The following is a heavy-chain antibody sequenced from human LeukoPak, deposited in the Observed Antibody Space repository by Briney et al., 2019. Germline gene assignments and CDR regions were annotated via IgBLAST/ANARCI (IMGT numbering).Heavy chain of an antibody. CDR1: GGTFSSYA. V-gene: IGHV1-69*13. Sequence: ASVNVSCKASGGTFSSYAISWVRQAPGQGLEWMGGIIPIFGTANYAQKFQGRVTITADESTSTAYMELSSLRSEDTAVYYCASSAYNWNENYYYYYMDVWGKGTTVTVSS. CDR3: ASSAYNWNENYYYYYMDV. J-gene: IGHJ6*03. CDR2: IIPIFGTA. D-gene: IGHD1-1*01.